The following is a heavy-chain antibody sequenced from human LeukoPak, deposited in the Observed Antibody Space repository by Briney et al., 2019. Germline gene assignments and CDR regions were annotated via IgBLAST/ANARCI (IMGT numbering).Heavy chain of an antibody. J-gene: IGHJ5*02. D-gene: IGHD2-15*01. Sequence: GGSLRLSCAASRFTFSSYSMNWVRQAPGKGLEWVSSISSSGSYIYYADSVKGRFTISRDNAKNSLYLQMNSLRAEDTAVYYCARAYRYCSGGSCYAYWFDPWGQGTLVTVSS. V-gene: IGHV3-21*01. CDR2: ISSSGSYI. CDR3: ARAYRYCSGGSCYAYWFDP. CDR1: RFTFSSYS.